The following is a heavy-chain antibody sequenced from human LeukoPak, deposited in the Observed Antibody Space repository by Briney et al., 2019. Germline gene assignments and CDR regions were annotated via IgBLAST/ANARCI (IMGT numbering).Heavy chain of an antibody. D-gene: IGHD3-16*01. Sequence: PGGSLRLSCAASGFTSSNYAMSWVRQAPGKGLEWVSSISGRDTGTYYADSVKGRFTISRDNSKSTLYLQIHSLRADDTAFYYCAKRPTFYKTFDYWGQGTLVTVS. CDR1: GFTSSNYA. CDR2: ISGRDTGT. CDR3: AKRPTFYKTFDY. V-gene: IGHV3-23*01. J-gene: IGHJ4*02.